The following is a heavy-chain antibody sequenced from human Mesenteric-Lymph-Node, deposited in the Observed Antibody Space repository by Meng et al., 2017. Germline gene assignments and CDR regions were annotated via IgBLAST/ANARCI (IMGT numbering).Heavy chain of an antibody. CDR1: GGSFSGYY. D-gene: IGHD6-13*01. CDR2: INHSGST. V-gene: IGHV4-34*01. CDR3: ARGGGNSWYIDY. J-gene: IGHJ4*02. Sequence: QVQLQQWGAGLLKPSETLSLTCAVHGGSFSGYYWSWIRQPPGKGLEWIGEINHSGSTNHNPSLKSRVTISVDTSKNQFSLKLSSVTAADTAVYYCARGGGNSWYIDYWGQGTLVTVSS.